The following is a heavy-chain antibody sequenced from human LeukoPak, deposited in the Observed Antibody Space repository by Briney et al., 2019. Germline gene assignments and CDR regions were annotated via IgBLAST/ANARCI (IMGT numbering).Heavy chain of an antibody. CDR3: AKDQDGLKAFDI. CDR1: GFTFSSYG. CDR2: ISGSGGST. Sequence: GGSLRLSCAASGFTFSSYGMSWVRQAPGKGLEWVSAISGSGGSTYYADSVKGRFTISRVNSKNTLYLQMNSLRAEDTAVYYCAKDQDGLKAFDIWGQGTMVTVSS. V-gene: IGHV3-23*01. J-gene: IGHJ3*02.